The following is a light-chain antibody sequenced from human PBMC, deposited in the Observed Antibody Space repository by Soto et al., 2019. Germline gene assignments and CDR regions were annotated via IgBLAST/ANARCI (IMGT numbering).Light chain of an antibody. J-gene: IGLJ1*01. CDR3: SSYTSSSTLGV. V-gene: IGLV2-14*01. CDR1: SSDVGGYNY. CDR2: DVS. Sequence: QSALTQPASVPGSPGQSITISCTGTSSDVGGYNYVSWYQQHPGKAPKLMIYDVSNRPSGVSNRFSGSKSGNTASLTISGLQAEDEADYYCSSYTSSSTLGVFGTGTKVTVL.